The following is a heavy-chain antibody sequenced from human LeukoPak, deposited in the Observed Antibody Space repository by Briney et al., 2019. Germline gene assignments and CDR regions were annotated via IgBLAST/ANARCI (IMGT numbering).Heavy chain of an antibody. Sequence: SGALSLTCTVSGVSISSYYRSWVRQPAGKGLEWIGRIYTSGSTNYNPSPKSQVTMSVDTSKNQFSLKLSSVTAADTAVYYCARDLYCTNGVCHPRDLWGRGTLVTVSS. CDR1: GVSISSYY. J-gene: IGHJ2*01. CDR3: ARDLYCTNGVCHPRDL. D-gene: IGHD2-8*01. CDR2: IYTSGST. V-gene: IGHV4-4*07.